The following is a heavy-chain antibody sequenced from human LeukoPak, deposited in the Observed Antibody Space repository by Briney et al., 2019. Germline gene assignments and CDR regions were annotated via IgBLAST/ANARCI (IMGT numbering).Heavy chain of an antibody. V-gene: IGHV3-30*03. J-gene: IGHJ4*02. CDR3: VQSLLSGSSLGGDY. CDR1: GFTFSSYG. CDR2: ISYDGSNK. D-gene: IGHD6-13*01. Sequence: RRSLRLSCAASGFTFSSYGMHWVRQAPGKGLERVAVISYDGSNKYYADSVKGRFTISRDNSKNTLYLQMNSLRAEDTAVYYCVQSLLSGSSLGGDYWGQGTLVTVSS.